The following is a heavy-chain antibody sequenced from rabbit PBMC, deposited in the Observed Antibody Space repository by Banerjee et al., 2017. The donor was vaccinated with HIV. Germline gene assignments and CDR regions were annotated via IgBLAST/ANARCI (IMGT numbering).Heavy chain of an antibody. CDR3: ARGSGSSYYTIPYFNL. D-gene: IGHD8-1*01. CDR2: IDAGSSDNT. V-gene: IGHV1S40*01. CDR1: GFSFSSSYY. Sequence: QSLEESGGDLVKPGASLTLTCTASGFSFSSSYYMCWVRQAPGKGLEWIGCIDAGSSDNTYYASWAKGRFTISKTSSTTVTLQMTSLTAADTATYFCARGSGSSYYTIPYFNLWGPGTLVTVS. J-gene: IGHJ4*01.